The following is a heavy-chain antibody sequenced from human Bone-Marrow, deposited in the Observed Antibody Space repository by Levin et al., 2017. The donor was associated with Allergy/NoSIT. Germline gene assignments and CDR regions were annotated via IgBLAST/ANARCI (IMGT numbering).Heavy chain of an antibody. CDR2: IKSNTDGGTT. CDR1: GFTFSNAW. CDR3: LGRPC. Sequence: GGSLRLSCAGSGFTFSNAWMSWVRQAPGKGLEWVGRIKSNTDGGTTDYAAPVKGRFTISRDDSKNTVYLQMDSLKTEDTAVYYCLGRPCWGQGTLVTVSS. D-gene: IGHD3/OR15-3a*01. J-gene: IGHJ4*02. V-gene: IGHV3-15*01.